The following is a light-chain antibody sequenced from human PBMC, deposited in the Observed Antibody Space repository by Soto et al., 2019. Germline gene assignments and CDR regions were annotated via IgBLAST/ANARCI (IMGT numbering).Light chain of an antibody. CDR2: GAS. CDR3: QQCGRLPWT. Sequence: EIVLTQSPDTLSLSPGEGATLSCRASQSISSSYLAWYQQKPGQAPRVLIYGASYRATGIPDRFSGSGSGTDFTLTITRLEPEDFAVYYWQQCGRLPWTFGQGTKVEIK. CDR1: QSISSSY. J-gene: IGKJ1*01. V-gene: IGKV3-20*01.